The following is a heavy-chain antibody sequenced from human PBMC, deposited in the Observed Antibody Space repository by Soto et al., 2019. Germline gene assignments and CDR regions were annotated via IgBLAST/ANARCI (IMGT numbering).Heavy chain of an antibody. J-gene: IGHJ6*02. CDR2: ISYDGTYK. V-gene: IGHV3-30*14. Sequence: VGSLRLSCAASGFTFNNFAMHWVRQAPGKGLEWVAFISYDGTYKYYADSVRGRFTVYRDNSKSTLFLQTNSLKFEDTAVYVCANEVDVAFSSLQYGMDVWGQGTTVTVSS. CDR1: GFTFNNFA. CDR3: ANEVDVAFSSLQYGMDV. D-gene: IGHD5-12*01.